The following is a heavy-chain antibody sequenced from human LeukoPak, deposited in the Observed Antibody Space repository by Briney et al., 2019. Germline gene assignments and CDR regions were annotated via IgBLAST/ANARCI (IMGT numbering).Heavy chain of an antibody. V-gene: IGHV4-61*02. D-gene: IGHD6-13*01. CDR2: IYTSGST. CDR3: ARAAAAAFDI. J-gene: IGHJ3*02. Sequence: SQTLSLTCTVSGGSISSGSYYWSWIRQPAGKGLEWIGRIYTSGSTNYNPSLKSRVTISVDTSKNQFSLKLSSVTAADTAVYYCARAAAAAFDIWGQGTMVTVSS. CDR1: GGSISSGSYY.